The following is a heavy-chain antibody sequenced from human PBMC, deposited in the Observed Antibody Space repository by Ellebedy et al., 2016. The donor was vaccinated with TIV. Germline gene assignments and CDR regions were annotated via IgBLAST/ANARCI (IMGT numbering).Heavy chain of an antibody. CDR3: ARIWFGDLLSPEGDV. J-gene: IGHJ6*02. V-gene: IGHV4-39*01. D-gene: IGHD3-10*01. CDR2: IYYSGST. CDR1: GGSISSGGSY. Sequence: SETLSLTXTVSGGSISSGGSYWGWIRQPPGKGLEWIGSIYYSGSTHYNPSLKSRVTISVDTSKNQFSLNLNSVTAADTALYYCARIWFGDLLSPEGDVWGQGTTVTVSS.